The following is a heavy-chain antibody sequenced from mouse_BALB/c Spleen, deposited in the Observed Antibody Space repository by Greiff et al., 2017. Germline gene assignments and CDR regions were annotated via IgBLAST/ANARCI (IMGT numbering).Heavy chain of an antibody. J-gene: IGHJ2*01. V-gene: IGHV1S22*01. CDR1: GYTFTSYW. CDR2: IYPGSGST. D-gene: IGHD2-4*01. CDR3: TRSMIKHY. Sequence: LKQPGSELVRPGASVKLSCKASGYTFTSYWMHWVKQRPGQGLEWIGNIYPGSGSTNYDEKFKSKATLTVDTSSSTAYMQLSSLTSEDSAVYYCTRSMIKHYWGQGTTLTVSS.